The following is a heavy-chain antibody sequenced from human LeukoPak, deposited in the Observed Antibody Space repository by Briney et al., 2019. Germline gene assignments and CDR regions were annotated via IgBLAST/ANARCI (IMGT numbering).Heavy chain of an antibody. CDR3: ARGPLRSSGYSRYHLHY. D-gene: IGHD6-13*01. V-gene: IGHV1-2*02. CDR1: GYTFTGYY. CDR2: INPNSGGT. J-gene: IGHJ4*02. Sequence: GASVKVSCKASGYTFTGYYMHWVRQAPGQGLEWMGWINPNSGGTNYAQKFQGRVTMTRDTSISTAYMELSRLRSDDTAVYYCARGPLRSSGYSRYHLHYWGQGTLVTVSS.